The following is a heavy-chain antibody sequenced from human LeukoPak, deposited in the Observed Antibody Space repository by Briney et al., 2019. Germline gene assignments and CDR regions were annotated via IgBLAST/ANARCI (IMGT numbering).Heavy chain of an antibody. CDR1: GFTFSNYM. J-gene: IGHJ6*02. CDR2: IKSDGITI. D-gene: IGHD1-1*01. CDR3: ARITSRYGMDV. Sequence: HPGGSLRLSCAASGFTFSNYMMHWVRQAPGKGLVWVSRIKSDGITITYADSVKGRFTISRDNAKNSLYLQMNSLRAEDTAVYYCARITSRYGMDVWGQGTTVTVSS. V-gene: IGHV3-74*01.